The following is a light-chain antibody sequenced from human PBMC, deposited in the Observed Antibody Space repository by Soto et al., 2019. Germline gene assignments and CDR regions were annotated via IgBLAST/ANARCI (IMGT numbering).Light chain of an antibody. CDR2: KAA. J-gene: IGKJ1*01. Sequence: DIQMTQSPSTLPASVGDRVTVACRASQSIGSWLAWYQQKPGQAPKLLIYKAATLESGVPSRFSGSGSGTEFTLTIASLQPDDFATYYCQQYADYSSFGQGTRVEV. CDR1: QSIGSW. CDR3: QQYADYSS. V-gene: IGKV1-5*03.